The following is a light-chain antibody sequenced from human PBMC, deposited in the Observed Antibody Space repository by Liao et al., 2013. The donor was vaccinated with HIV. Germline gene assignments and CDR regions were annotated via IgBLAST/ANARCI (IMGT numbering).Light chain of an antibody. CDR3: QAWVQDTYWV. J-gene: IGLJ3*02. Sequence: SSELTQSPSVSVSPGQTATITCSGDKLGDKYVCWYQQKPGQSPIAVIYQRTNRPSGIPARFSASNSGDTATLTISGTQATDEADYYCQAWVQDTYWVFGGGTKLTVL. CDR2: QRT. V-gene: IGLV3-1*01. CDR1: KLGDKY.